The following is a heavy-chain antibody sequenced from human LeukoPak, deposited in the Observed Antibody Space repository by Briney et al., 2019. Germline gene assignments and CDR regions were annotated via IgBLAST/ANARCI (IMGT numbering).Heavy chain of an antibody. CDR3: AKDDSDDWFDP. D-gene: IGHD2-15*01. CDR1: GFTFSSYA. CDR2: ISVSGGST. Sequence: GGSLRLSCAASGFTFSSYAMSWVRQAPGKGLEWVSAISVSGGSTYYADSVKGRFTISRGNSKNTLYLQMNSLRAEDTAVYYCAKDDSDDWFDPWGQGTLVTVSS. V-gene: IGHV3-23*01. J-gene: IGHJ5*02.